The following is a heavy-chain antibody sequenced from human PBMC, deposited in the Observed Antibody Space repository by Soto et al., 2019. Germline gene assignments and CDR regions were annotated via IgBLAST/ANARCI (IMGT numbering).Heavy chain of an antibody. V-gene: IGHV1-18*01. CDR2: ISAYNGNT. CDR3: ARDLIREGFGELPDY. D-gene: IGHD3-10*01. CDR1: GYTFTSYG. Sequence: GASVKVSCKASGYTFTSYGISWVRQAPGQGLEWMGWISAYNGNTNYAQKLQGRVTMTTDTSTSTAYMELRSLRSDDTAVYYCARDLIREGFGELPDYWGQGTLVTVSS. J-gene: IGHJ4*02.